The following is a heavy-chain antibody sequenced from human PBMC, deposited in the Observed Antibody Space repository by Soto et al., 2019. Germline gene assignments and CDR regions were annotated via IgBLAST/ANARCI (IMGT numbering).Heavy chain of an antibody. J-gene: IGHJ1*01. CDR1: GFSFSTYS. V-gene: IGHV3-23*01. CDR2: LSGGGSNT. D-gene: IGHD4-17*01. CDR3: ARWDGYSDV. Sequence: EVQLLESGGGLVQPGGSLRLSCAASGFSFSTYSMAWVRQTPGKGLAWVSGLSGGGSNTFYADSVQGRFTISVDNSKNTVYLQMNSLRVEDTAVYYCARWDGYSDVWCQGTLVTVSS.